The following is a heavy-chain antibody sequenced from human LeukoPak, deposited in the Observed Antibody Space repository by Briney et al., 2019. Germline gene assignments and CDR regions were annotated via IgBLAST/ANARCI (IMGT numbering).Heavy chain of an antibody. V-gene: IGHV1-2*02. CDR2: INPNSGGT. CDR3: ARCPNYYYYMDV. CDR1: GYTFTSYY. Sequence: GASVKVSCKASGYTFTSYYMHWVRQAPGQGLEWMGWINPNSGGTNYAQKFQGRVTMTRDTSISTAYMELSRLRSDDTAVYYCARCPNYYYYMDVWGKGTTVTVSS. J-gene: IGHJ6*03.